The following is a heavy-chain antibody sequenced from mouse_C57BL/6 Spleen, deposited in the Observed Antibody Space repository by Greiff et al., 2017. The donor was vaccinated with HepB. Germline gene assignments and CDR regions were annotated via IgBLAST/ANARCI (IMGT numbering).Heavy chain of an antibody. CDR1: GFTFSDYY. Sequence: EVMLVESGGGLVQPGGSLKLSCAASGFTFSDYYMYWVRQTPAKRLEWVAYISNGGGSTYYPDTVKGRFTISRDNAKNTLYLQMSRLKSEDTAMYYCARGGLPSYAMDYWGQGTSVTVSS. CDR3: ARGGLPSYAMDY. J-gene: IGHJ4*01. D-gene: IGHD2-4*01. V-gene: IGHV5-12*01. CDR2: ISNGGGST.